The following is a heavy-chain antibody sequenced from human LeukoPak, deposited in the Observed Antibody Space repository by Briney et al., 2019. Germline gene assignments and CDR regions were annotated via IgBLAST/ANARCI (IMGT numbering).Heavy chain of an antibody. J-gene: IGHJ5*02. D-gene: IGHD4-17*01. Sequence: GGSLRLSCAASGFTFRNYAMNWVRQAPGKGLEWVSSIAANSGSTYYADSVKGRFTISRDNSKNTLYLQMNSLRVEDTALYYCAKAAYGDYVNWFDPWGQGTLVTVSS. V-gene: IGHV3-23*01. CDR2: IAANSGST. CDR1: GFTFRNYA. CDR3: AKAAYGDYVNWFDP.